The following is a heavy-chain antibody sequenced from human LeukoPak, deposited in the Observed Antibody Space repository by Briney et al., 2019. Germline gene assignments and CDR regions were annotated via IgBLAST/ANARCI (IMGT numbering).Heavy chain of an antibody. Sequence: ASVKVSCKASGYSFASFGINCVRQAPGQGLEWMGWISAYNGDTNYAQNLQGRVTMTTDTSTSTAYMDLRSLTSDDTAVYYCARGGYYGSGSFPDYWGQGTLVTVSS. V-gene: IGHV1-18*01. CDR1: GYSFASFG. CDR3: ARGGYYGSGSFPDY. CDR2: ISAYNGDT. D-gene: IGHD3-10*01. J-gene: IGHJ4*02.